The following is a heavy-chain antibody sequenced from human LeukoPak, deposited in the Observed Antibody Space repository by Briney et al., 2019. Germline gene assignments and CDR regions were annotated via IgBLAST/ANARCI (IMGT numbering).Heavy chain of an antibody. Sequence: GGSLRLSCAASGFTFSSYAMHWVRQAPGTGLEWVAVISYDGGNKYYADSVKGRFSISRDNSKNTLYLQMNSLRAADTAVYYCAKDGGAAAGTFDYWGEGTLVTVSS. CDR1: GFTFSSYA. V-gene: IGHV3-30-3*01. J-gene: IGHJ4*02. CDR2: ISYDGGNK. D-gene: IGHD6-13*01. CDR3: AKDGGAAAGTFDY.